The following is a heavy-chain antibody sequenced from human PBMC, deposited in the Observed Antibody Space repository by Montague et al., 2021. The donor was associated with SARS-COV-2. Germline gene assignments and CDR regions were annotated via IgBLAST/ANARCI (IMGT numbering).Heavy chain of an antibody. Sequence: SLRLSCAASGFTFSSYAMSWVRQAPGKGLEWVSAISGSGGTTWYADSVKGRFTISRDNSKNTLYLQMNSLRAEDTAVYYCAKGPSGWWLFDYWGQGTLVTVSS. CDR1: GFTFSSYA. CDR3: AKGPSGWWLFDY. CDR2: ISGSGGTT. J-gene: IGHJ4*02. D-gene: IGHD6-19*01. V-gene: IGHV3-23*01.